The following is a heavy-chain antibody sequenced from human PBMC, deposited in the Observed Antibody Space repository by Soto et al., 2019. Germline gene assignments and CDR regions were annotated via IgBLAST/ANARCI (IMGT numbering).Heavy chain of an antibody. CDR1: GYTLTELS. V-gene: IGHV1-24*01. CDR2: FDPEDGET. J-gene: IGHJ3*02. Sequence: ASVKVSCKVSGYTLTELSMHWVRQAPGKGLEWMGGFDPEDGETIYAQKFQGRVTMTEDTSTDTAYMELSSLRSEDTAVYYCATDWPYSSGGAFDIWGQGKMVTVSS. CDR3: ATDWPYSSGGAFDI. D-gene: IGHD6-19*01.